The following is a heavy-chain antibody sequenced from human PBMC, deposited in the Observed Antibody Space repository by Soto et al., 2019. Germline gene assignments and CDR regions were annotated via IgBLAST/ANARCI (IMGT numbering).Heavy chain of an antibody. Sequence: QVQLQESGPGLVKPSQTLSLTCTVSGGSISSGGYYWSWIRQHPGKGLEWIGYIYYSGSTYYNPSLKSRVTISVDTSKNQFSLKLSSVTAADTAVYYCARDSLYYYGSGSYSWSWFDPWGQGTLVTVSS. CDR2: IYYSGST. V-gene: IGHV4-31*03. CDR1: GGSISSGGYY. D-gene: IGHD3-10*01. CDR3: ARDSLYYYGSGSYSWSWFDP. J-gene: IGHJ5*02.